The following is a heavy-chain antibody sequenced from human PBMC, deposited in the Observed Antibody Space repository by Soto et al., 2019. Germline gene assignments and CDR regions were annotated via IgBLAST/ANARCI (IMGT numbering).Heavy chain of an antibody. V-gene: IGHV1-3*01. CDR1: GYTFTGYS. CDR3: ARVRGAYSSSSSGSSGRPRWFHYYYYMDV. D-gene: IGHD6-6*01. CDR2: IDAANGNT. Sequence: ASVKVSCKASGYTFTGYSIHWVRQAPGQRLEWMGWIDAANGNTKYSRRFQGRVSITSDTSASTAYMELSGLRSEDTAVYYCARVRGAYSSSSSGSSGRPRWFHYYYYMDVWGKGTTVTVSS. J-gene: IGHJ6*03.